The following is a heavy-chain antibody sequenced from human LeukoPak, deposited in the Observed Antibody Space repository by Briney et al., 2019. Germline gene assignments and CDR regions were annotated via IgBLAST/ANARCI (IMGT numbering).Heavy chain of an antibody. CDR1: GGSISSYY. D-gene: IGHD3-3*01. Sequence: PSETLSLTCTVSGGSISSYYWSWIRQPAGTGLEWIGRVYTSGSTNYNPSLTGRVTMSVDTSKHQFSLKLSSVTAADTAVYYRAGIRFLQWSSPTNAFDLWGQGPMVTVSS. J-gene: IGHJ3*01. CDR2: VYTSGST. V-gene: IGHV4-4*07. CDR3: AGIRFLQWSSPTNAFDL.